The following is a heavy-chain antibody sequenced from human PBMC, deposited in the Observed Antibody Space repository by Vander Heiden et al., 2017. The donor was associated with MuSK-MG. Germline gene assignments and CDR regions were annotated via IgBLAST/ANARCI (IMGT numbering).Heavy chain of an antibody. Sequence: QVQLVQSGAEVKKPGASVKVSCKASGYTFTSYGISWVRQAPGQGLEWMGWISAYNGNTNYAQKLQGRVTMTTDASTSTAYMELRSLRCDDTAVYYCERERWEGVGAILGYDYYGMDVWGQGTTGTVSS. J-gene: IGHJ6*02. D-gene: IGHD1-26*01. CDR1: GYTFTSYG. V-gene: IGHV1-18*01. CDR3: ERERWEGVGAILGYDYYGMDV. CDR2: ISAYNGNT.